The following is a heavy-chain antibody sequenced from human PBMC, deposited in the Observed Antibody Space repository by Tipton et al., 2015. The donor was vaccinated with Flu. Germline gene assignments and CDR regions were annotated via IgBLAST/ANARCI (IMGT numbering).Heavy chain of an antibody. J-gene: IGHJ5*02. CDR3: ARHTNKSNWFDP. D-gene: IGHD2/OR15-2a*01. Sequence: SLTCTVSGGSISSGSYYWSWIRQPAGKGLEWIGRIYTSGSTNYNPSLKSRVTISVDTSKNQFSLKLSSVTAADTAVYYCARHTNKSNWFDPWGRGTLVTVSS. CDR1: GGSISSGSYY. V-gene: IGHV4-61*02. CDR2: IYTSGST.